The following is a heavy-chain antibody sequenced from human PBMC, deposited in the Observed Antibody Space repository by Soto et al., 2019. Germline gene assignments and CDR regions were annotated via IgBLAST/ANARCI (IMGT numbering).Heavy chain of an antibody. CDR2: ISSSSSTI. CDR3: AREGSRYDYVWGNYRPYYFDY. V-gene: IGHV3-48*02. Sequence: EVQLVESGGDLIQPGGSLRLSCTASGFSFSTNSINWVRQAPGKGLERISYISSSSSTIYYADSVKGLFTISRDNAINSLYRQMNSLRDEDTAFYYCAREGSRYDYVWGNYRPYYFDYWGRGALVTVSS. D-gene: IGHD3-16*02. J-gene: IGHJ4*02. CDR1: GFSFSTNS.